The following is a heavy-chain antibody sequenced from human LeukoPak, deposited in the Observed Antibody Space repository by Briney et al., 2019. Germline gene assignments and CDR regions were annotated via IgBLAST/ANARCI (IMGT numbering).Heavy chain of an antibody. Sequence: SETLSLTCAVSGGPFSGYYWSWIRQPPGKGLEWIGEINHSGSTNYNPSLKSRVTISVDTSKNQFSLKLSSVTAADTAVYYCARGWGSGPSYYYYYMDVWGKGTTVTVSS. CDR1: GGPFSGYY. J-gene: IGHJ6*03. CDR2: INHSGST. D-gene: IGHD2-15*01. CDR3: ARGWGSGPSYYYYYMDV. V-gene: IGHV4-34*01.